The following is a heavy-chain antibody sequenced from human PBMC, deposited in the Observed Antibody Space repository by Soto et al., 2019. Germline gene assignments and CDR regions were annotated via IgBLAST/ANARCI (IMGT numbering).Heavy chain of an antibody. J-gene: IGHJ4*02. Sequence: LSLTCAVSGSSISSGFYWGWIRQPPGKGLEWIGNIYLSGSTYYNPSLRSRVTISVDTSKNHFSLKLSSVTAADTAVYYCASRMSGGVEYYFDYWGQGTLVTVSS. CDR2: IYLSGST. CDR3: ASRMSGGVEYYFDY. CDR1: GSSISSGFY. V-gene: IGHV4-38-2*01. D-gene: IGHD3-16*01.